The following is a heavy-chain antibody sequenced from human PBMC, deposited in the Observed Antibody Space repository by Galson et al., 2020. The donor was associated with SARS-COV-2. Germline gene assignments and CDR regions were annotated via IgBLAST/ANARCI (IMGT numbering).Heavy chain of an antibody. V-gene: IGHV2-70*11. CDR2: IDWDDDE. CDR3: ARSDGSGGRVNY. Sequence: ESGPTLVKPTQTLTLTCTFSGFSLSTSGMCVNWIRQPPGKALEWLARIDWDDDEYYSTSLKTRLTISKDTSENQVVLTMSNMDPVDTATYYCARSDGSGGRVNYWGQGTLVTVSS. J-gene: IGHJ4*02. CDR1: GFSLSTSGMC. D-gene: IGHD6-19*01.